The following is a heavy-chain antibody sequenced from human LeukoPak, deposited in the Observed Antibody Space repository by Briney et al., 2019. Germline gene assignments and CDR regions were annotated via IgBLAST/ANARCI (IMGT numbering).Heavy chain of an antibody. V-gene: IGHV3-30*04. J-gene: IGHJ4*02. CDR3: AREHIVVVAGGFDY. D-gene: IGHD2-15*01. CDR1: GFTFSSYA. CDR2: ISYDGSNK. Sequence: GRSLRLSCAASGFTFSSYAMHWVRQAPGKGLEVVAVISYDGSNKYYADSVKGRFTISRDNSKNTLYLQMNSLRAEDTAVYYCAREHIVVVAGGFDYWGQGTLVTVSS.